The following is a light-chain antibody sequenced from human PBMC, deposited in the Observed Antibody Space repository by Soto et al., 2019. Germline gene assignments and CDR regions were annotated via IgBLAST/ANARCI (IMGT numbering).Light chain of an antibody. CDR3: QSYDSSLSHVV. V-gene: IGLV1-40*01. J-gene: IGLJ2*01. Sequence: QSALTQPPSVSGAPGQRVTIPCTGSSSNIGSYYDVHWYQQLPGTVPKLLIYGDNNRPSGVPDRFSGSKSGTSASLAITGLQAEDEANYYCQSYDSSLSHVVFGGGTQLTVL. CDR2: GDN. CDR1: SSNIGSYYD.